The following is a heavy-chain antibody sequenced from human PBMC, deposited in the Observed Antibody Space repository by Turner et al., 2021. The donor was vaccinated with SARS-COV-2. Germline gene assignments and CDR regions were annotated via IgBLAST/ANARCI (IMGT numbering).Heavy chain of an antibody. D-gene: IGHD1-26*01. Sequence: EVQLVESGGGLVKTVGSLRLSCAASGFTFSSYSMNWVRQAPGKGLEWVSSISSSSSYIYYADSVKGRFTISRDNAKNSLYMQMNSLRAEDTAVYFCASSGSYFTDYWGQGTLVTVSS. CDR2: ISSSSSYI. J-gene: IGHJ4*02. V-gene: IGHV3-21*01. CDR1: GFTFSSYS. CDR3: ASSGSYFTDY.